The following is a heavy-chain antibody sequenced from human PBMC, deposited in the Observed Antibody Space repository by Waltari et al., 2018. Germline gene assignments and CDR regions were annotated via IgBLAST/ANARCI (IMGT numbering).Heavy chain of an antibody. Sequence: EVQLVESGGGLVQPGGSLRHSCAASGLPFSSYWLNWVRQAPGNGREWVANIKQDVSEKYDVDSGKVRVTISRDNAKNSLYLQMNSLRAEDTAVYYCARDLPIFWSEGHGAFDIWGQGTMVTVSS. D-gene: IGHD2-21*01. CDR1: GLPFSSYW. V-gene: IGHV3-7*04. CDR2: IKQDVSEK. CDR3: ARDLPIFWSEGHGAFDI. J-gene: IGHJ3*02.